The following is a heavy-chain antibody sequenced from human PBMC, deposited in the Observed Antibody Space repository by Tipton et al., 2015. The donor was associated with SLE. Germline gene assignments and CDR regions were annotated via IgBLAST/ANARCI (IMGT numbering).Heavy chain of an antibody. J-gene: IGHJ4*02. D-gene: IGHD5-12*01. Sequence: LRLSCAVYGGSFSDYYWSWIRQPAGKGLEWIGRIYSSGSANYNPSLRSRASISVDTSKNRFSLTLSSVTAADTAVYYCARVVVECISHSCYNFDSWGQGTLVTVSS. CDR1: GGSFSDYY. V-gene: IGHV4-59*10. CDR3: ARVVVECISHSCYNFDS. CDR2: IYSSGSA.